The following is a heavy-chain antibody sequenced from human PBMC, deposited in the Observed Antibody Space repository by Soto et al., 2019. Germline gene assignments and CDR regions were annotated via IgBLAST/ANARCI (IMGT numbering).Heavy chain of an antibody. CDR1: GGSISSGGYS. J-gene: IGHJ6*02. CDR3: ASVPDV. Sequence: QLQLQESGSGLVKPSQTLSLTCAVSGGSISSGGYSWSWTRQPPGKGLGWIWYICHSGNTYYNPSLESRVAMSVDRSTNQFSLKLSSVPAAGTAVYYCASVPDVWGQGATVSVSS. V-gene: IGHV4-30-2*01. CDR2: ICHSGNT. D-gene: IGHD6-6*01.